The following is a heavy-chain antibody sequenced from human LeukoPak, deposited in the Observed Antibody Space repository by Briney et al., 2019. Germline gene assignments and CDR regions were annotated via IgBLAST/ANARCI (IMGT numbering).Heavy chain of an antibody. CDR2: INNSGST. CDR3: ARGGFYYGSGSYLYYFDY. D-gene: IGHD3-10*01. V-gene: IGHV4-34*01. CDR1: GGSFSGYY. Sequence: SETLSLTCAVYGGSFSGYYWNWIRQPPGKGMEWIGEINNSGSTNYNPSLKSRVTISVDTSKNQFSLKLSSVTAADTAVYYCARGGFYYGSGSYLYYFDYWGQGTLVTVSS. J-gene: IGHJ4*02.